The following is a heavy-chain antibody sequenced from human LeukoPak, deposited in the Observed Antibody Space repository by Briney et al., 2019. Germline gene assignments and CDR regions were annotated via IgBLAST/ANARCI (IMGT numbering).Heavy chain of an antibody. J-gene: IGHJ4*02. Sequence: GGSLRLSCAASGFTFSSYAMHWVRQAPGKGLEWVAVISYDGSNKYYADSVKGRFTISRDNSKNTLYLQMNSLRAEDTAVYYCAGGPPRSYGDYVHFDYWGQGTLVTVSS. D-gene: IGHD4-17*01. V-gene: IGHV3-30*04. CDR2: ISYDGSNK. CDR1: GFTFSSYA. CDR3: AGGPPRSYGDYVHFDY.